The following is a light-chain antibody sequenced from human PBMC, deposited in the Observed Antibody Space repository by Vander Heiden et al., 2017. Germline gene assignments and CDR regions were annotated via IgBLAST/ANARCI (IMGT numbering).Light chain of an antibody. CDR3: QQSDTTLWT. CDR2: AAS. Sequence: IRLNQSPSSLASSGGDRVTITCRASRGISNYLKWYQHKPGTPPKLLISAASSLQSGVPSRFSGRGSGTDFTLTISRLQPEDVATYCWQQSDTTLWTFGQGTKVEIK. CDR1: RGISNY. J-gene: IGKJ1*01. V-gene: IGKV1-39*01.